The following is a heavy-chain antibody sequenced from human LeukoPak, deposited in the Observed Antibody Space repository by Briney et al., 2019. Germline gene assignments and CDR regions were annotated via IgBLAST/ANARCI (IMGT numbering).Heavy chain of an antibody. CDR1: GGTFSSYA. CDR2: IIPIFGTA. V-gene: IGHV1-69*05. Sequence: GASVKVSCKASGGTFSSYAISWVRQAPGQGLEWMGGIIPIFGTANYAQKFQGRVTITTDESTSTAYMELSSLRSEDTAVYYCASGFIVGATTGYYYYMDVWGKGTTVTVSS. CDR3: ASGFIVGATTGYYYYMDV. D-gene: IGHD1-26*01. J-gene: IGHJ6*03.